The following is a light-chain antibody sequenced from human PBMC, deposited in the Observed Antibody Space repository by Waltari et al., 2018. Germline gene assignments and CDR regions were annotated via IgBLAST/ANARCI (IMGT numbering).Light chain of an antibody. J-gene: IGKJ1*01. CDR3: QQYDDLPTWT. Sequence: DIQITQSPSSLSASIGDRVTITCQASQDISNQLNWYQKKPGKAPKLLTYDACNLEIGVPSRISGSGSGTDFTCTINSLQPEDVGTYYCQQYDDLPTWTFGQGTKVEIK. CDR2: DAC. V-gene: IGKV1-33*01. CDR1: QDISNQ.